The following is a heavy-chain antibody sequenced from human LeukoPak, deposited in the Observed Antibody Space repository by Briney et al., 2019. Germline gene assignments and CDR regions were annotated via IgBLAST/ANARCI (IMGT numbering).Heavy chain of an antibody. CDR3: AKSGYNRFDY. Sequence: GGSLRLSCAASGFTFSTYAMSWVRQAPGKGLEWVSTIGGGGGGTYYADSVKGRFTISRDNSKNTLYLQMNSLRAEDTAVYYCAKSGYNRFDYWGQGTLVTVSS. V-gene: IGHV3-23*01. D-gene: IGHD5-24*01. CDR2: IGGGGGGT. J-gene: IGHJ4*02. CDR1: GFTFSTYA.